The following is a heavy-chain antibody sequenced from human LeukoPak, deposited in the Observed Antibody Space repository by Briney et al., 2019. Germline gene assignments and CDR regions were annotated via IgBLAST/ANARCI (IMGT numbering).Heavy chain of an antibody. CDR1: GVIVSSSY. V-gene: IGHV3-53*01. J-gene: IGHJ4*02. CDR3: ARAFDHHFDY. CDR2: IYSDGRT. D-gene: IGHD3-16*01. Sequence: GGSLRLSCAASGVIVSSSYMGWVRQAPGKGLEWGSYIYSDGRTFYADSVKGRFTTSRHSSKNPLPFQINSLRAEDTAVYYCARAFDHHFDYWGQGTLVTVSS.